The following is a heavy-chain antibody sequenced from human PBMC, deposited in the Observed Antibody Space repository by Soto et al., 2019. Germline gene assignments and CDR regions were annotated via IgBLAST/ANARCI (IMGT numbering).Heavy chain of an antibody. D-gene: IGHD1-1*01. CDR1: GFTFTNYY. CDR2: ISAYSGNT. V-gene: IGHV1-18*01. J-gene: IGHJ4*02. Sequence: QLQLVQSGAEVKKPGASVKASCKTSGFTFTNYYINWVRQAPGQGLEVMGWISAYSGNTNYAQNLQGRVTMTTDTSASTAYLELRSLRSDDTAVYFCARGDTYYVNWYFDYWGQGTLVTVSS. CDR3: ARGDTYYVNWYFDY.